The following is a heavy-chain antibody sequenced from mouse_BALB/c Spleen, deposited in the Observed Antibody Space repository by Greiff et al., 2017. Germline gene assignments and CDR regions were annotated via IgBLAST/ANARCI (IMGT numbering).Heavy chain of an antibody. Sequence: EVQVVESGGGLVKPGGSLKLSCAASGFTFSSYAMSWVRQSPEKRLEWVAEISSGGSYTYYPDTVTGRFTISRDNAKNTLYLEMSSLRSEDTAMYYCARDGNSRGWYFDVWGAGTTVTVSS. CDR3: ARDGNSRGWYFDV. J-gene: IGHJ1*01. V-gene: IGHV5-9-4*01. CDR2: ISSGGSYT. D-gene: IGHD2-1*01. CDR1: GFTFSSYA.